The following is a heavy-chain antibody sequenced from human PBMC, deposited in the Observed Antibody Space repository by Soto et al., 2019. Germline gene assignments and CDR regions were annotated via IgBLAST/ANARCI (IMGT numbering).Heavy chain of an antibody. D-gene: IGHD6-19*01. CDR1: GFTFSNAW. V-gene: IGHV3-15*01. CDR3: TTDSVAGTFPFDY. Sequence: GSLRLSCAASGFTFSNAWMSWVRQAPGKGLEWVGRIKSKTDGGTTDYAAPVKGRFTISRDDSKNTLYLQMNSLKTEDTAVYYCTTDSVAGTFPFDYWGQGTLVTVSS. CDR2: IKSKTDGGTT. J-gene: IGHJ4*02.